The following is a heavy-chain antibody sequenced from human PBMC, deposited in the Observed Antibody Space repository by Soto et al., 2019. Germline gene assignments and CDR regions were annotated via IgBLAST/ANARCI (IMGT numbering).Heavy chain of an antibody. CDR1: GFTFSGFTFSSYA. V-gene: IGHV3-23*01. J-gene: IGHJ5*02. D-gene: IGHD6-19*01. CDR3: AKDRAAVAPRVRFDP. Sequence: EVQLLESGGGLVQPGTSLRLSCAASGFTFSGFTFSSYAMSWVRQAPGKGLEWVSSITGSGDNTYYADSVKGRFTISRDNSKNTLSLQMNGLRAEDTAVYYCAKDRAAVAPRVRFDPWGQGTLVTVSS. CDR2: ITGSGDNT.